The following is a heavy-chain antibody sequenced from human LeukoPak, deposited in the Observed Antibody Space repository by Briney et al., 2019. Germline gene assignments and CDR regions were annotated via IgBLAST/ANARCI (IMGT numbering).Heavy chain of an antibody. V-gene: IGHV5-51*01. Sequence: PGESLKISCKGSGYSFTSYWIGWVRQMPGKGLEWMGIIYPGDSDTRYSPPFQGQVTISADKSISTAYLQWSSLKASDTAMYYCARHIYSSSWYGDYWGQGTLVTVSS. CDR2: IYPGDSDT. CDR1: GYSFTSYW. CDR3: ARHIYSSSWYGDY. D-gene: IGHD6-13*01. J-gene: IGHJ4*02.